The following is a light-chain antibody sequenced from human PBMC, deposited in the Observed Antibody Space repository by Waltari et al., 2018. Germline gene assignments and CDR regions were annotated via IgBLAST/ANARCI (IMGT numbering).Light chain of an antibody. J-gene: IGLJ3*02. CDR1: SSDVGSYNL. CDR2: EGS. Sequence: QSALTQPASVSGSPGQSITISCTGTSSDVGSYNLVSWYQQHPGKAPKLMIYEGSKRPSGVSNRFSGSKSGNTASLTISGLQAKDEADYYCCSYAGSSTPNWVFGGGTKLTVL. CDR3: CSYAGSSTPNWV. V-gene: IGLV2-23*01.